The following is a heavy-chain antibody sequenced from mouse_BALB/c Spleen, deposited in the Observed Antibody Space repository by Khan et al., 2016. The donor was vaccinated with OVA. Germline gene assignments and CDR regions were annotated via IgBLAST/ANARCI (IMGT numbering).Heavy chain of an antibody. CDR3: TRSDYGSSGFDY. Sequence: QVQLQQSGAELVRPGASVTLSCKASGYTFTDYEMHWVKQTPVHGLEWIGAIDPETGGTAYNQKFKGKATLTADKSSSTAYMELRSRTSEDSAVYYCTRSDYGSSGFDYWGQGTTLTVSS. CDR2: IDPETGGT. J-gene: IGHJ2*01. V-gene: IGHV1-15*01. D-gene: IGHD1-1*01. CDR1: GYTFTDYE.